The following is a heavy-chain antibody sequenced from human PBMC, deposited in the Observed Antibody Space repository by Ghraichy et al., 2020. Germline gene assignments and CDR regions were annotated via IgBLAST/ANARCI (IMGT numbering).Heavy chain of an antibody. J-gene: IGHJ4*02. CDR1: GFTVSSNY. Sequence: GSLRLSCAASGFTVSSNYMSWVRQAPGKGLEWVSVIYSGGSTYYADSVKGRFTISRDNSKNTLYLQMNSLRAEDTAVYYCARVSSEYYFDYWGQGTLVTVSS. CDR3: ARVSSEYYFDY. CDR2: IYSGGST. V-gene: IGHV3-53*01.